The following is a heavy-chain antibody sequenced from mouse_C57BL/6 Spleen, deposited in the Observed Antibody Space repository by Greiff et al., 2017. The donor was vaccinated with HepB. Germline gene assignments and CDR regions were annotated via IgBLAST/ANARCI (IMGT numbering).Heavy chain of an antibody. V-gene: IGHV5-4*03. CDR1: GFTFSSYA. CDR2: ISDGGSYT. Sequence: EVMLVESGGGLVKPGGSLKLSCAASGFTFSSYAMSWVRQTPEKRLEWVATISDGGSYTYYPDNVKGRFTISRDNAKNNLYLQMSHLKSEDTAMYYCANAYYSNHLFAYWGQGTLVTVSA. CDR3: ANAYYSNHLFAY. J-gene: IGHJ3*01. D-gene: IGHD2-5*01.